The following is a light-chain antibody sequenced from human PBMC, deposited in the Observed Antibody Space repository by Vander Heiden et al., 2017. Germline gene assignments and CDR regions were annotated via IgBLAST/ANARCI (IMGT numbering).Light chain of an antibody. CDR3: NSRDSRGNHFVV. V-gene: IGLV3-19*01. CDR1: SIRSYY. CDR2: GKN. Sequence: SELPPDPAVSVALGQTVRITCQGDSIRSYYESWDQQKQEQAPVLVIYGKNNRPPWSPDRFSGSSSGNTAAVTITGAQAEDEADYYCNSRDSRGNHFVVFGGGTKLTVL. J-gene: IGLJ2*01.